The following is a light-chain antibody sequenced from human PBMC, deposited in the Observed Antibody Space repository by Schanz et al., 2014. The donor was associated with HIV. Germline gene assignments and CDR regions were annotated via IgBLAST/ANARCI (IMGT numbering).Light chain of an antibody. V-gene: IGKV3-20*01. CDR2: GAS. Sequence: EIVLTQSPGTLSLSPGERATLSCRASQSVSSNSLAWYQQKPGQAPRLLIYGASSRAIGTPDRFSGSGSGTDFTLSISRLEPGDFAVYYCQQCSNSPLTFGGGTKVEIK. J-gene: IGKJ4*01. CDR1: QSVSSNS. CDR3: QQCSNSPLT.